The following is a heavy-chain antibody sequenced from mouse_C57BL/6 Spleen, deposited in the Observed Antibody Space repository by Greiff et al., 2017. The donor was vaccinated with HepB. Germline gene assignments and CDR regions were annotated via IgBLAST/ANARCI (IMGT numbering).Heavy chain of an antibody. CDR1: GYTFTRYW. V-gene: IGHV1-53*01. J-gene: IGHJ2*01. Sequence: QVQLQQPGTELVKPGASVKLSCKASGYTFTRYWMHWVKQRPVQGLEWIGNINPSNGGTNYNEKFKSKAILTVDKSSSTAYMQLSSLTSEDSAVYYCATITAVVARGSRHYFDYWGKGTTLTVSS. CDR2: INPSNGGT. D-gene: IGHD1-1*01. CDR3: ATITAVVARGSRHYFDY.